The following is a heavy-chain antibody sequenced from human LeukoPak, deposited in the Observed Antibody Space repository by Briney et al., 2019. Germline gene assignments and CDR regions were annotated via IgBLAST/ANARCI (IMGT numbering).Heavy chain of an antibody. V-gene: IGHV3-23*01. CDR3: AKDLRYGDYVKGGAFDI. D-gene: IGHD4-17*01. J-gene: IGHJ3*02. CDR1: GFTFSSYA. CDR2: ISGSGGST. Sequence: PGGSLRLSCAASGFTFSSYAMSWVRQAPGKGLEWVSAISGSGGSTYYADSVKGRFTISRDNSKNTLYLQMNSLRAEDTAVYYCAKDLRYGDYVKGGAFDIWGQGTMVTVSS.